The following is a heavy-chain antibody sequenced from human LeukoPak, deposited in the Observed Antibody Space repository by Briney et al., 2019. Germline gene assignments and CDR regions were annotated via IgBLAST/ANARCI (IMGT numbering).Heavy chain of an antibody. Sequence: GGSLRLSCAASGFTFSDFYMSWIRQAPGTGLEWVSYISSSDATIYYADSVKGRFTISRDNAENPLYLQMNSLRAEDTAVYYWARVSVGLDYWGQGTLVTVSS. CDR2: ISSSDATI. CDR1: GFTFSDFY. V-gene: IGHV3-11*01. CDR3: ARVSVGLDY. D-gene: IGHD2-15*01. J-gene: IGHJ4*02.